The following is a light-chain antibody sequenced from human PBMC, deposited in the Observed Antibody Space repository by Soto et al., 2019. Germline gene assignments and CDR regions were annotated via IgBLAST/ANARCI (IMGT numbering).Light chain of an antibody. V-gene: IGKV3-20*01. CDR2: GAS. CDR3: QQYYNWPRT. J-gene: IGKJ5*01. Sequence: EIVLTQSPGTLSLSPGERATLSCRASQSITNNYLAWYQQKPGQAPRLLIYGASSRATGIPDRVSGSGSGTDFALTISRLEPEDFAVYYCQQYYNWPRTFGQGTRLEIK. CDR1: QSITNNY.